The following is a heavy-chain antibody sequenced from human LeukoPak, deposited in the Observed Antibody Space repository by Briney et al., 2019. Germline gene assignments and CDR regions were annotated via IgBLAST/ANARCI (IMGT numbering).Heavy chain of an antibody. V-gene: IGHV1-2*02. J-gene: IGHJ3*02. CDR3: ARELGTYYYDSSGYYTSGGDAFDI. CDR1: GYTFTGYY. CDR2: INPNSGGA. Sequence: APVKVSCKASGYTFTGYYMHWVRQAPGQGLEWMGWINPNSGGANYAQKFQGRVTMTRDTSISTAYMELSRLRSDDTAVYYCARELGTYYYDSSGYYTSGGDAFDIWGQGTMVTVSS. D-gene: IGHD3-22*01.